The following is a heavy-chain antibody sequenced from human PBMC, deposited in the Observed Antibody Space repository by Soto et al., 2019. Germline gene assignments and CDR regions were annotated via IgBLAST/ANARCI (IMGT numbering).Heavy chain of an antibody. J-gene: IGHJ5*02. V-gene: IGHV4-34*01. Sequence: SETLSLTCAVYGGSFIGYYWSWIRQPPGKGLEWIGEINHSGSTNYNPSLKSRVTISVDTSKNQFSLKLSSVTAADTAVYYCARRLGDGSGRTNWFDPWGQGTLVTVSS. D-gene: IGHD6-25*01. CDR3: ARRLGDGSGRTNWFDP. CDR1: GGSFIGYY. CDR2: INHSGST.